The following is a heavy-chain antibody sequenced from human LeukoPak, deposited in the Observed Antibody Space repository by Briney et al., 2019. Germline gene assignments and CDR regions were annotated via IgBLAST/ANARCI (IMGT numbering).Heavy chain of an antibody. CDR3: AKGGSIVTTYFDY. CDR2: ISGSGGST. V-gene: IGHV3-23*01. Sequence: GGSLRLSCAASGFTFSSYAMGWVRQAPGKGLEWVSAISGSGGSTYYADSVKGRFTISRDNSKNTLYLQMNSLRAEDTAVYYCAKGGSIVTTYFDYWGQGTLVTVSS. CDR1: GFTFSSYA. D-gene: IGHD5-12*01. J-gene: IGHJ4*02.